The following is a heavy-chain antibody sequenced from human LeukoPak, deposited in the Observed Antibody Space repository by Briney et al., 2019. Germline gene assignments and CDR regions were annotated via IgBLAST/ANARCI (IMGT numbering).Heavy chain of an antibody. Sequence: GGSLRLSCAASGFTFSSYAMTWVRQAPGKGLEWVSALSGSGGSTYYADSVKGRFTISRDNSKNTLYLQMNSLRAEDTAIYYCAEYCSGGSCYSGLAYWGQGTLVTVSS. CDR1: GFTFSSYA. D-gene: IGHD2-15*01. V-gene: IGHV3-23*01. J-gene: IGHJ4*02. CDR3: AEYCSGGSCYSGLAY. CDR2: LSGSGGST.